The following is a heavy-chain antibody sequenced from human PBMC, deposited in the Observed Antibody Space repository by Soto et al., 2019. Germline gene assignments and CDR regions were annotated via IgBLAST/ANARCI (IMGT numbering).Heavy chain of an antibody. Sequence: SETLSLTCTVSGVSISSSSYYWGWIRQPPGKGLECVGNIYYDGSTHYNPSLKSRVTISVDTSKNQFSLKLTSVTAADTAVYYCARRYGGNFDYWGQGTLVTVSS. CDR1: GVSISSSSYY. CDR3: ARRYGGNFDY. CDR2: IYYDGST. D-gene: IGHD1-26*01. V-gene: IGHV4-39*07. J-gene: IGHJ4*02.